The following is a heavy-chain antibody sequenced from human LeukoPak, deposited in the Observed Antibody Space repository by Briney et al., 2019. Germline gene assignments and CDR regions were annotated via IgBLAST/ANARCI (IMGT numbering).Heavy chain of an antibody. CDR2: INAGNGNT. Sequence: ASVTVSCKASGYTFTGYYMHWVRQAPGQRLEWMGWINAGNGNTKYSQKFQGRVTITRDTSASTAYMELSSLRSEDTAVYYCASLGTSSDSYYYGMDVWGQGTTVTVSS. V-gene: IGHV1-3*01. CDR3: ASLGTSSDSYYYGMDV. CDR1: GYTFTGYY. J-gene: IGHJ6*02. D-gene: IGHD1-1*01.